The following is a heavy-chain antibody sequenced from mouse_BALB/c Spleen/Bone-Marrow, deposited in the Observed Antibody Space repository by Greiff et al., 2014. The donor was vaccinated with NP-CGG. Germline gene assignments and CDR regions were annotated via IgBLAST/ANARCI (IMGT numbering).Heavy chain of an antibody. V-gene: IGHV1-4*01. D-gene: IGHD1-1*01. CDR1: GYTFTSYT. Sequence: ESGAELARPGASVKMSCKASGYTFTSYTMHWVKQRPGQGLEWIGYVNPSSGYTNYNQKFKDKATLTADKSSSTAYMQLSSLTSEDSAVYYCARSLRWYFDVWGAGTTVTVSS. CDR3: ARSLRWYFDV. CDR2: VNPSSGYT. J-gene: IGHJ1*01.